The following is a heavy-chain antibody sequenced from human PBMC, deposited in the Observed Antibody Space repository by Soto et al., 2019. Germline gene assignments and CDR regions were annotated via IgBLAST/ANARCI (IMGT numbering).Heavy chain of an antibody. CDR1: GYTLSDYA. CDR2: SNPSGGST. Sequence: ASVKLSCNTSGYTLSDYAVTWGRQAPGQGLEWMGISNPSGGSTSYAQKFQGRVTMTRDTSTSTVYMELSSLRSEDTAVYYCPRAQYHNAFDIWGQGTMVTVSS. J-gene: IGHJ3*02. CDR3: PRAQYHNAFDI. V-gene: IGHV1-46*01.